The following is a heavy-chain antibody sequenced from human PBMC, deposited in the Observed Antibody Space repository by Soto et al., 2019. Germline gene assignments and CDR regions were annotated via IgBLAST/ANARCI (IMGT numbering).Heavy chain of an antibody. CDR1: GGSISSSNW. CDR3: ARGQKSITIFGVVIITWFDP. V-gene: IGHV4-4*02. Sequence: SETLSLTCAVSGGSISSSNWWSWVRQPPGRGLEWIGEIYHSGSTNYNPSLKSRVTISVDKSKNQFSLKLSSVTAADTAVYYCARGQKSITIFGVVIITWFDPWGQGTLVTVSS. J-gene: IGHJ5*02. D-gene: IGHD3-3*01. CDR2: IYHSGST.